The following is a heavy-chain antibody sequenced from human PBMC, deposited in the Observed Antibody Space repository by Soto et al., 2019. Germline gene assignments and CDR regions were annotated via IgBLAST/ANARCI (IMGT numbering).Heavy chain of an antibody. CDR2: IYWDDDK. CDR1: GFSLSTGGVG. J-gene: IGHJ6*02. V-gene: IGHV2-5*02. D-gene: IGHD2-21*02. Sequence: QITLMESGPTLVKPTQTLTLTCTFSGFSLSTGGVGVGWIRQPPGKALEWLALIYWDDDKRYSPSLRSRLTSTKEPPKNQVVLTMTNMDPVDTATYYCTHSRCGGDCLQSYSSHYYFGMDVWGQGTTVTVSS. CDR3: THSRCGGDCLQSYSSHYYFGMDV.